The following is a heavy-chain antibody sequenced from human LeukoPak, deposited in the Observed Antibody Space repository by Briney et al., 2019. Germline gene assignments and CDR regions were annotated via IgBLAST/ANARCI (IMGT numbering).Heavy chain of an antibody. CDR3: ARSKRRGDYGDLDI. D-gene: IGHD4-17*01. J-gene: IGHJ3*02. Sequence: SETLSLTCTVSGGSISSYYWSWIRQPPGKGLEWIAYIYYSGSTNYNPSLTSRVTISVDTSKNQFSLKLSSVTAADTAVYYCARSKRRGDYGDLDIWGQGTMVTVSS. CDR1: GGSISSYY. CDR2: IYYSGST. V-gene: IGHV4-59*01.